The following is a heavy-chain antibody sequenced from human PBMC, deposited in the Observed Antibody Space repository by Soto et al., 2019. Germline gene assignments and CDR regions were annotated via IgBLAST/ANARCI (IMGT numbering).Heavy chain of an antibody. CDR3: VRDEYDDLPGYWALRYYFDY. Sequence: QVQLVQSGAEVKKPGSSVKVSCKASGGTFSSYAISWVRQAPGQGLEWMGGIIPIFVSANYAQKFQGRVTITADESTSTVYMEVSSLRSEDTAVYYCVRDEYDDLPGYWALRYYFDYWGQGTLVTVSS. J-gene: IGHJ4*02. CDR1: GGTFSSYA. V-gene: IGHV1-69*01. D-gene: IGHD3-9*01. CDR2: IIPIFVSA.